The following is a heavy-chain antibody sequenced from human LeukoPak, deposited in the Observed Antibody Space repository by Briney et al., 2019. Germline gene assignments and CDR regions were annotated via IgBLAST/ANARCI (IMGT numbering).Heavy chain of an antibody. V-gene: IGHV4-59*01. CDR1: GGSISSYY. D-gene: IGHD2-8*01. Sequence: SETLSLTCTVSGGSISSYYWSWIRQPPGKGLEWIGNIYYSGSTNYNPSLKSRVTISVDTSKNQFSLKLSSVTAADTAVYYCARSQWGPLDIWGQGTVVTVSS. CDR3: ARSQWGPLDI. CDR2: IYYSGST. J-gene: IGHJ3*02.